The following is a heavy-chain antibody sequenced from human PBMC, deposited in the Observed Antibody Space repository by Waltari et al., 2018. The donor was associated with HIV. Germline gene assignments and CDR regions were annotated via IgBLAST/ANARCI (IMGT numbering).Heavy chain of an antibody. CDR2: MSSSSSTI. V-gene: IGHV3-48*02. CDR1: GFTFSSYS. J-gene: IGHJ4*02. D-gene: IGHD1-26*01. CDR3: ARGKATEAGLDY. Sequence: EVQLVESGGGLVQPGGSLRLSCAASGFTFSSYSMNWVRQAPGKGLEWVSYMSSSSSTIYYADSVKGRFTISRDNAKNSLYLQMNSLRDEDTAVYYCARGKATEAGLDYWGQGTLVTVSS.